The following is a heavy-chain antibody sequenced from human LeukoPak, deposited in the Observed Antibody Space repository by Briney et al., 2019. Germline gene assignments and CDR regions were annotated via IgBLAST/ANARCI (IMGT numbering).Heavy chain of an antibody. V-gene: IGHV1-18*01. D-gene: IGHD4-23*01. J-gene: IGHJ3*02. CDR2: ISAYNGNT. CDR1: GYTFTSYG. CDR3: ATLQRGGGDVFDI. Sequence: ASVKVSCKASGYTFTSYGISWVRQAPGQGLEWMGWISAYNGNTNYAQKLQGRVAMTTDTSTSTAYMELRSLRSDDTAVYYCATLQRGGGDVFDIWGQGTMVTVSS.